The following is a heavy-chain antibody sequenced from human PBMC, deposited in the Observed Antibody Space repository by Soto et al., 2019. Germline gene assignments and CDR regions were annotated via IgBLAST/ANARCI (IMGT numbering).Heavy chain of an antibody. V-gene: IGHV3-15*01. CDR2: IKSKTDGGTT. D-gene: IGHD4-17*01. Sequence: GGSLRLSCAASGFTFSNAWMSWVRQAPGKGLEWVGRIKSKTDGGTTDYAAPVKGRFTRSRDDSKNTLYLQMNSLKTEDTAVYYCTTLTTTVADYYYYYMDVWGKGTTVTVSS. J-gene: IGHJ6*03. CDR1: GFTFSNAW. CDR3: TTLTTTVADYYYYYMDV.